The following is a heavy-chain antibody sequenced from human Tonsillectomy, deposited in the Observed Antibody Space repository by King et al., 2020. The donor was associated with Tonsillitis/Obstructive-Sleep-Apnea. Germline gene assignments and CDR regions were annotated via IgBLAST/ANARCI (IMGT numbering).Heavy chain of an antibody. CDR2: FFTRGNT. CDR1: GDSMRSSY. D-gene: IGHD2-21*01. CDR3: ARAAYCGGDCYWYFDV. Sequence: QLQESGPGLVKPSETLSLTGNVSGDSMRSSYWSWLRQSPERGLEWIGYFFTRGNTNYNPSLKSRVTISVDTSKNQFSLKLSSVTAADTAVYYCARAAYCGGDCYWYFDVWGRGTLVTVSS. J-gene: IGHJ2*01. V-gene: IGHV4-59*01.